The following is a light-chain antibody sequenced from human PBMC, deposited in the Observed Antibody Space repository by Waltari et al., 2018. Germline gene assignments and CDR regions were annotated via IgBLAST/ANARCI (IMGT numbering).Light chain of an antibody. V-gene: IGKV3-15*01. J-gene: IGKJ1*01. CDR1: QSISSN. CDR3: QQYNNWPQT. Sequence: EIVMTQSPATLSVSPGERATLSCRASQSISSNLAWYLHRPGQAPRLLIYDASTRATGIPARFSGSGSGTEFTLTISSLQSEDFALYYCQQYNNWPQTFGQGTKVEIE. CDR2: DAS.